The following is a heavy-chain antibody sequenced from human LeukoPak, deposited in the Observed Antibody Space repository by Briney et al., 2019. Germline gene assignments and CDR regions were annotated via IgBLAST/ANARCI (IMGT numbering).Heavy chain of an antibody. J-gene: IGHJ3*02. CDR2: ISYDGSNK. V-gene: IGHV3-30*04. CDR1: GFTFRTYA. D-gene: IGHD6-19*01. Sequence: GESLRLSCAASGFTFRTYAMHWVRQAPGKGLEWVAVISYDGSNKYKADSVKGRFTISRDNSNNTLYLQMNSLSADDTAVYYCARELHLPGYTSSIDAFDIWGQGTMVTVSS. CDR3: ARELHLPGYTSSIDAFDI.